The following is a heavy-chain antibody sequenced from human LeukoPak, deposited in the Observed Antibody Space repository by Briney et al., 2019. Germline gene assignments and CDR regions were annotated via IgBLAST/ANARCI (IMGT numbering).Heavy chain of an antibody. V-gene: IGHV1-69*04. CDR1: GGTFSSYT. D-gene: IGHD5-12*01. J-gene: IGHJ4*02. Sequence: SSVKVSCKASGGTFSSYTISLVRQAPGQGLEWMGRIIPILGIANYAQKFQGRVTITADESTSTAYMELSSLRSEDTAVYYCARDSSGYGLWGQGTLVTVSS. CDR3: ARDSSGYGL. CDR2: IIPILGIA.